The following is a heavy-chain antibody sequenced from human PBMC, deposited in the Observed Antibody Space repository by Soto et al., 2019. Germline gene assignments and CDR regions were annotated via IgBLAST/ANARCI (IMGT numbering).Heavy chain of an antibody. CDR1: GYIFKNYA. D-gene: IGHD3-16*02. Sequence: QVQLVQSGAEVKEPGSSVKVSCKSSGYIFKNYAVTWLRQAPGQGLEWMGGIIPVFGTPDYSQKFRGRVTITADESTITVDMELRSLTSEDTAVYYCARHLYDYVWGSYRHWGQGTLVTVSS. CDR2: IIPVFGTP. CDR3: ARHLYDYVWGSYRH. V-gene: IGHV1-69*01. J-gene: IGHJ4*02.